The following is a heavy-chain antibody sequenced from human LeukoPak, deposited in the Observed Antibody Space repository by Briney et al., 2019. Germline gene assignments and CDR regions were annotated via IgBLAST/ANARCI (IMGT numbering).Heavy chain of an antibody. CDR2: ISTCSSYI. CDR3: ARALRVGGASDM. Sequence: GGSLRLSCAASGFTFSSYSMTWVRQAPGKGLERVSYISTCSSYIYHADSVKCRFTISRDNAKNSLYLQMNSLRVEDTGVYYCARALRVGGASDMWGQGTLVTVSS. J-gene: IGHJ3*02. CDR1: GFTFSSYS. D-gene: IGHD2-2*01. V-gene: IGHV3-21*01.